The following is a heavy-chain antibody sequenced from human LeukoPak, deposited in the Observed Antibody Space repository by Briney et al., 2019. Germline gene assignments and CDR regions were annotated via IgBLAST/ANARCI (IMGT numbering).Heavy chain of an antibody. CDR1: GSTFSASG. J-gene: IGHJ4*02. CDR2: IRYDGSIK. D-gene: IGHD1/OR15-1a*01. V-gene: IGHV3-30*02. Sequence: PGGSLRLSCAASGSTFSASGMHWVRQAPGKGLEWVAFIRYDGSIKNYADSVKGRFTISRDSSKNTLYLQMNSLSAEDTAVYYCAKDYPRTYYFDYWGQGTLVTVSS. CDR3: AKDYPRTYYFDY.